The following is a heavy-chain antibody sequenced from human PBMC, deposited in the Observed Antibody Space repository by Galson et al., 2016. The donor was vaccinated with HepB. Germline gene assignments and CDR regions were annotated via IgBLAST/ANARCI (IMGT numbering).Heavy chain of an antibody. J-gene: IGHJ4*02. V-gene: IGHV3-48*01. CDR2: ISRTSQTI. D-gene: IGHD1-26*01. CDR1: GFSFSSYS. CDR3: ALINGGSYFGLDY. Sequence: SLRLSCAVSGFSFSSYSMNWVRQAPGKGLEWVSYISRTSQTIYYADSVKGRFTISRDNAKNSLYLQMDSLRGEDTALYYYALINGGSYFGLDYWGQGTLVTVSS.